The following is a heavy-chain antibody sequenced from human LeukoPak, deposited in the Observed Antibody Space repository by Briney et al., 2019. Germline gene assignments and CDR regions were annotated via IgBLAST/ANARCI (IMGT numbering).Heavy chain of an antibody. Sequence: SETLSLTCAVYGGSFSGCYWSWIRQPPGKGLEWIGEINHSGSTNYNPSLKSRVTISVDTSKNQFSLNLSSVTAADTAVYYCARGVARSSKFHFSYYFDYWGQGTLVTVSS. V-gene: IGHV4-34*01. CDR1: GGSFSGCY. CDR3: ARGVARSSKFHFSYYFDY. CDR2: INHSGST. D-gene: IGHD6-6*01. J-gene: IGHJ4*02.